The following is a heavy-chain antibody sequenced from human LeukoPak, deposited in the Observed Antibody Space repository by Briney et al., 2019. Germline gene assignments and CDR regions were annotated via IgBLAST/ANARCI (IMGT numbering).Heavy chain of an antibody. CDR1: GGSISSYY. CDR3: ARLRFLEWLLPDI. CDR2: IYYSGST. V-gene: IGHV4-59*01. J-gene: IGHJ4*02. Sequence: SETLSLTCTVSGGSISSYYRSWIRQPPGKGLEWIGYIYYSGSTNYNPSLKSRVTISVDTSKNQFSLKLSSVTAADTAVYYCARLRFLEWLLPDIWGQGTLVTVSS. D-gene: IGHD3-3*01.